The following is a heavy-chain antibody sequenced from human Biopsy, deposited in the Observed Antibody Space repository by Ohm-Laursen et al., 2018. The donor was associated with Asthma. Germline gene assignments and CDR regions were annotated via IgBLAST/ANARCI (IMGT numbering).Heavy chain of an antibody. J-gene: IGHJ4*02. CDR3: TTGFWWTFDY. V-gene: IGHV3-15*01. CDR1: GFTFSNAW. Sequence: SLRLSCTASGFTFSNAWMSWVRQAPGKGLEWVGRIKSKTDGGTTDYAAPVKGRFTISRDDSKNTLYLQMNSLKTEDAAVYYCTTGFWWTFDYWGQGTLVTVSS. D-gene: IGHD3-16*01. CDR2: IKSKTDGGTT.